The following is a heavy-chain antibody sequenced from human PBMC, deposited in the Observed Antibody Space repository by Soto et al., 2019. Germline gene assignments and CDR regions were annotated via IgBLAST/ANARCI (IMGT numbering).Heavy chain of an antibody. J-gene: IGHJ4*02. V-gene: IGHV1-24*01. CDR1: GYTLTELS. D-gene: IGHD5-12*01. CDR2: FDPEDGET. Sequence: ASVKVSCKVSGYTLTELSMHWVRQAPGKGLEWMGGFDPEDGETIYAQKFQGRVTMTEDTSTDTDYMELSSLRSEDTAVYYCATELWSGYDYGSFDYWGQGTLVTVSS. CDR3: ATELWSGYDYGSFDY.